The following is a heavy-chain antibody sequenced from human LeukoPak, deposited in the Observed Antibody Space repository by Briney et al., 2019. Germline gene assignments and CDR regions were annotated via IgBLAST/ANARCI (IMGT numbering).Heavy chain of an antibody. CDR3: AKCSIYFGSGTYFDD. CDR1: GFTFSSYA. Sequence: GGSLRRSCAASGFTFSSYAMTWVRQAPGRGLEWVSVITGSGDSTYYADSVKGRFTISRDNSKNTLYLQMNSLRAEDTGVYYCAKCSIYFGSGTYFDDWAQGTLVTVSS. D-gene: IGHD3-10*01. V-gene: IGHV3-23*01. J-gene: IGHJ4*02. CDR2: ITGSGDST.